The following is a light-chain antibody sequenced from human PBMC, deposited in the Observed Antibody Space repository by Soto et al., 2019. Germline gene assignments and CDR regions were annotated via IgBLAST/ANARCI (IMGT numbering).Light chain of an antibody. CDR1: QGLSSY. CDR2: VTS. CDR3: QQHNSYPLT. Sequence: IQLTQSPSSLSASVGDRVTITCRASQGLSSYLAWYQQKPGKAPELPIYVTSTLQSGVPSRFSGSGSGTDFTLTISSLQPEDFATYYCQQHNSYPLTFGGGTKVEIK. J-gene: IGKJ4*01. V-gene: IGKV1-9*01.